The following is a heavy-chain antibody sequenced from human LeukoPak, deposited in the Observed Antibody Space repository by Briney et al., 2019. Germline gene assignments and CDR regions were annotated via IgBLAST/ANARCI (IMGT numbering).Heavy chain of an antibody. D-gene: IGHD2-21*02. V-gene: IGHV4-61*02. CDR1: GGSISSGSYY. CDR2: MYTSGST. CDR3: ARGHCGGDCLXXFDP. J-gene: IGHJ5*02. Sequence: SQTLSLTCTVSGGSISSGSYYWSWFRQPAGKGLEWIGRMYTSGSTNYNPSLKSRVTISVDTSKNQFSLKLSAVTAADTAVYYCARGHCGGDCLXXFDPWGQGTLVTVSS.